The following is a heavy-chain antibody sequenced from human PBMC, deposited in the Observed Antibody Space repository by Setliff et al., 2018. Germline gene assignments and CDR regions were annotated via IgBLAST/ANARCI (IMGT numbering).Heavy chain of an antibody. CDR3: ATGEWSY. V-gene: IGHV3-9*03. J-gene: IGHJ4*02. CDR2: ISWNSGSI. D-gene: IGHD3-10*01. CDR1: GFTFDDYA. Sequence: SLKISCAASGFTFDDYAMHWVRQAPGKGLEWVSGISWNSGSIGYADSVKGRFTISRDNSKNTLYLQMGSLRAEDMAVYYCATGEWSYWGQGTLVTVSS.